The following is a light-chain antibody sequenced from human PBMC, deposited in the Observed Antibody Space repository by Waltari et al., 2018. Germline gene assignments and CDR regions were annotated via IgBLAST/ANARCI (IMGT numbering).Light chain of an antibody. CDR2: DIS. J-gene: IGKJ4*01. CDR3: LQRDRWLT. CDR1: QRVTNY. V-gene: IGKV3-11*01. Sequence: DIVLTQSPATLSLSPGERATLSCRASQRVTNYLAWYQQKPGQAPRLLIYDISTRATAIPARFNGSGSGTDFTLTISSLEPEDFAVYYCLQRDRWLTFGGGTKVEIK.